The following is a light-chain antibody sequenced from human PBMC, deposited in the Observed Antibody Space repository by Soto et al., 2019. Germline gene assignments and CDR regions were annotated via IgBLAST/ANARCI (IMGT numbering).Light chain of an antibody. CDR1: QSINKW. V-gene: IGKV1-5*03. J-gene: IGKJ2*01. CDR2: KAS. CDR3: QQYSDCSAYT. Sequence: DIQMTQSPSTLSASVGDTVTITCRASQSINKWLAWYQQKPGKAPTLLIYKASILENGVPSRFSGSGSGTALSTITSSRRPDDVLASYYQQYSDCSAYTFGQGTKVEIK.